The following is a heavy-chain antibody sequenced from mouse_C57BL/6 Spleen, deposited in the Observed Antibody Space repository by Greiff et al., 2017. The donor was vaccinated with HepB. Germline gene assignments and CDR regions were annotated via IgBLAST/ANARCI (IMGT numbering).Heavy chain of an antibody. CDR1: GFTFSDYY. D-gene: IGHD2-5*01. J-gene: IGHJ3*01. CDR2: INYDGSST. Sequence: DVKLVESEGGLVQPGSSMKLSCTASGFTFSDYYMAWVRQVPEKGLEWVANINYDGSSTYYLDSLKSRFIISRDNAKNILYLQMSSLKSEDTATYYCARDEDSNYWFAYWGQGTLVTVSA. V-gene: IGHV5-16*01. CDR3: ARDEDSNYWFAY.